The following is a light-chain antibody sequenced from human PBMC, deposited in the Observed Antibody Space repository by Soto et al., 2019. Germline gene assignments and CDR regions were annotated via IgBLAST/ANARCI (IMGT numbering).Light chain of an antibody. Sequence: DIQMTQSPSSLSASMGDRVTITCRASQSIAIYLNWYQQKPGKAPNLLIYAASTLQSGVPSRFSGSGSGTEFTLTISSLQPDDFATHYCQQYTSYSSWRFGQGAKVDIK. V-gene: IGKV1-16*01. CDR3: QQYTSYSSWR. CDR2: AAS. CDR1: QSIAIY. J-gene: IGKJ1*01.